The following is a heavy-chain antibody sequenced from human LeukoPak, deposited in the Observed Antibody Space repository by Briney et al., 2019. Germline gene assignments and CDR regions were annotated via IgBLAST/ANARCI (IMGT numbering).Heavy chain of an antibody. V-gene: IGHV3-7*01. J-gene: IGHJ4*02. CDR2: INEDGSQK. D-gene: IGHD4-17*01. CDR1: GFTFNKYW. CDR3: ARGLATAGAH. Sequence: GGSLRLSCVDSGFTFNKYWMSWVRQAPGKGLEWVANINEDGSQKFSVGSVRGRFTISRDNAKNSVYLQLNSLRAEDTGVYYCARGLATAGAHWGQGTLVTVSS.